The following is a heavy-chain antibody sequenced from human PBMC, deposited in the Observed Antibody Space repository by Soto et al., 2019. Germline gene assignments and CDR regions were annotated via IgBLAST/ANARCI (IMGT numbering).Heavy chain of an antibody. V-gene: IGHV2-5*02. CDR3: AHRLLSGSYPPYHYYGMDV. Sequence: QITLKESGPTLVKPTQTLTLTCSFSGFSLSTSGVGVGWIRQPPGKALEWVALIYWDDDKRYSPSLKSRLTITKGTSNDQVVLTMTNMDPVDTATYYCAHRLLSGSYPPYHYYGMDVWGQGITVTVSS. J-gene: IGHJ6*02. CDR2: IYWDDDK. D-gene: IGHD1-26*01. CDR1: GFSLSTSGVG.